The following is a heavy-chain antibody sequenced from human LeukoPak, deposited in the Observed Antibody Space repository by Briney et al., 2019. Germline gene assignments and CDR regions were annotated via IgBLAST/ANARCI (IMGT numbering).Heavy chain of an antibody. J-gene: IGHJ4*02. D-gene: IGHD2-15*01. Sequence: SETLSLTCTVSGGSISSYYWSWIRQPPGKGLEWIGYIYYSGSTNYNPSLKSRVTISVDTSKNQFSLKLSSVTAADTAVYYCARLPYCSGGSCSHHFDYWGQGTLVTVSS. CDR1: GGSISSYY. V-gene: IGHV4-59*08. CDR3: ARLPYCSGGSCSHHFDY. CDR2: IYYSGST.